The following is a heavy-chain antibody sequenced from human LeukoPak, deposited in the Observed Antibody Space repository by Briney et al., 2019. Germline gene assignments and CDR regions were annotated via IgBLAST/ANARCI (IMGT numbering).Heavy chain of an antibody. CDR1: GFTFSSYG. D-gene: IGHD2-15*01. Sequence: GGSLRLSCAASGFTFSSYGMHWLRQAPGKGLEWVAVISYDGSNKYYADSVKGRFTISRDNSKNTLYLQMNSLRAEDTAVYYCAKDHGYCSGGSCYYFDYWGQGTLVTVSS. V-gene: IGHV3-30*18. J-gene: IGHJ4*02. CDR3: AKDHGYCSGGSCYYFDY. CDR2: ISYDGSNK.